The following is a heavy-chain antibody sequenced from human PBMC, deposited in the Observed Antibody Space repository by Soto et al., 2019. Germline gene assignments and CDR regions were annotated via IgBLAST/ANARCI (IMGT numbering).Heavy chain of an antibody. CDR1: GFTFSISE. CDR3: ARAGIGDFWSGYYPYYGMDV. Sequence: VGSLRLSCAASGFTFSISEMTWVRQAPGKGLEWLAFMSYSGNTIYYADSVRGRFSISRDNARNSLSLQMDSLRAEDTAVYYCARAGIGDFWSGYYPYYGMDVWGQGTTVTVSS. CDR2: MSYSGNTI. V-gene: IGHV3-48*03. D-gene: IGHD3-3*01. J-gene: IGHJ6*02.